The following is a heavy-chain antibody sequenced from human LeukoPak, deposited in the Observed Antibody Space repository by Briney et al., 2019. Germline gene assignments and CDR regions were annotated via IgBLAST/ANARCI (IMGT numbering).Heavy chain of an antibody. CDR2: ISSSGGST. Sequence: GGSLRLSCAASGFSFSSYTMHWVRQAPGKGLEYVSAISSSGGSTYYVNSVKGRFTISRDNSKNTLCLQMGSLRAEDMAVYYCARRGSYSAEYFQHWGQGTLVTVSS. J-gene: IGHJ1*01. CDR1: GFSFSSYT. V-gene: IGHV3-64*01. CDR3: ARRGSYSAEYFQH. D-gene: IGHD1-26*01.